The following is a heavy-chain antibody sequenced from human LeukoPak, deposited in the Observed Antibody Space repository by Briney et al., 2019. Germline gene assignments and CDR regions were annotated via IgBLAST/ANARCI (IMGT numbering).Heavy chain of an antibody. CDR3: VGEVVPAANGGSIAFDI. CDR1: GFTFGNYW. CDR2: IKTDGYDK. J-gene: IGHJ3*02. D-gene: IGHD2-2*01. Sequence: GGSLRLSCAASGFTFGNYWMGWVRQAPGKGLEWVANIKTDGYDKYYADSVKGRFTISRDNAKSSLYLQMDSLRAEDTAVYYCVGEVVPAANGGSIAFDIWGQGTMVTVSS. V-gene: IGHV3-7*01.